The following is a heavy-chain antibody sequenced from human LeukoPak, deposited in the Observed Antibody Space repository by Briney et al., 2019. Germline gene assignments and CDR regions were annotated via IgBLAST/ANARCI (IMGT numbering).Heavy chain of an antibody. D-gene: IGHD3-22*01. CDR1: GGSISSSSYY. V-gene: IGHV4-39*01. CDR2: IYYSGST. Sequence: SETLSLTRTVSGGSISSSSYYWGWIRQPPGKGLEWIGSIYYSGSTYYNPSLKSRVTISVDTSKNQFSLKLSSVTAADTAVYYCARTRRFTMIVVRNSYYFDYWGQGTLVTVSS. J-gene: IGHJ4*02. CDR3: ARTRRFTMIVVRNSYYFDY.